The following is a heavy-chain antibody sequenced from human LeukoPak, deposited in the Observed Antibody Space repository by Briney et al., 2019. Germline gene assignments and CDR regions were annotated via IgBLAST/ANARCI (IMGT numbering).Heavy chain of an antibody. CDR3: ARAYAFDAFDI. CDR2: ISSNGGST. V-gene: IGHV3-64*01. D-gene: IGHD2-2*01. J-gene: IGHJ3*02. Sequence: GGSLRLSCAASGFTFSSYAMHWVRQAPGKGLEYVSAISSNGGSTYYANSVKGRFTISRDNSKNTLYLQMNSLRAEDTAVYYCARAYAFDAFDIWGQGTMVTVSS. CDR1: GFTFSSYA.